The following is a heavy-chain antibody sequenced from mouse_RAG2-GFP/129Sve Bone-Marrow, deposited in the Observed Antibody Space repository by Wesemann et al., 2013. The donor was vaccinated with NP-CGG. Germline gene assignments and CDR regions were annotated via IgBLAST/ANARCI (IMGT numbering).Heavy chain of an antibody. D-gene: IGHD5-1*01. CDR3: ARNWYTYYYAMDY. CDR2: IWSDGST. Sequence: SITCTVSGFSLTSYGVHWVRQPPGKGLEWLVVIWSDGSTTYNSALKSRLSISKDNSKSQVFLKMNSLQTDDTAMYYCARNWYTYYYAMDYWGQGTSVTVSS. CDR1: GFSLTSYG. V-gene: IGHV2-6*02. J-gene: IGHJ4*01.